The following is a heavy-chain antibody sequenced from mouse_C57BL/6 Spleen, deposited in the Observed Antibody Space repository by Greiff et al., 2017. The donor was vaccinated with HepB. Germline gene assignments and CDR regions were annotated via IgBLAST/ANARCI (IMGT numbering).Heavy chain of an antibody. Sequence: VKVVESGPGLVAPSQSLSITCTVSGFSLTSYGVDWVRQSPGKGLEWLGVIWGVGSTNYNSALKSRLSISKDNSKSQVFLKMNSLQTDDTAMYYCARAYYSNYGAMDYWGQGTSVTVSS. CDR2: IWGVGST. D-gene: IGHD2-5*01. CDR3: ARAYYSNYGAMDY. J-gene: IGHJ4*01. CDR1: GFSLTSYG. V-gene: IGHV2-6*01.